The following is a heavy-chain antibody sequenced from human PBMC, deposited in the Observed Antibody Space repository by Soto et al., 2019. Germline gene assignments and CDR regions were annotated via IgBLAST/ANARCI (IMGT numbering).Heavy chain of an antibody. J-gene: IGHJ3*02. V-gene: IGHV1-69*02. Sequence: ASVKVSCKASGGTFSSYTISWVRQAPGQGLEWMGRIIPILGIANYAQKFQGRVTITADKSTSTAYMELSSLRSEDTAVYYCAGSGRYCSVGSCNFGREGRGSSGVFDIWGQ. CDR1: GGTFSSYT. D-gene: IGHD2-15*01. CDR3: AGSGRYCSVGSCNFGREGRGSSGVFDI. CDR2: IIPILGIA.